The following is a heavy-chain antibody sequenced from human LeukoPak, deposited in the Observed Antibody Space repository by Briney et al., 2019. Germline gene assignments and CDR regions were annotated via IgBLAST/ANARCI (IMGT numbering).Heavy chain of an antibody. CDR2: IKQDGSEK. Sequence: PGGSLRLSCTASGFTFSTYWMSWVRQAPGKGLEWVANIKQDGSEKYCVDSVKGRFTISRDNAKDSLYLQMNSLRAEDTAVYYCARLYGGHTTFDYWGQGTLVTVSP. CDR3: ARLYGGHTTFDY. D-gene: IGHD4-23*01. CDR1: GFTFSTYW. J-gene: IGHJ4*02. V-gene: IGHV3-7*01.